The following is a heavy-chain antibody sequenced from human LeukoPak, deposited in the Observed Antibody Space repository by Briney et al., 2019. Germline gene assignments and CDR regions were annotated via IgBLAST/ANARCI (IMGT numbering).Heavy chain of an antibody. V-gene: IGHV4-61*05. CDR1: GGSISSSSYY. D-gene: IGHD3-10*01. Sequence: SETLSLTCTVSGGSISSSSYYWGWIRQPPGKGLEWIGYIYYSGSTNYNPSLKSRVTISVDTSKNQFSLKLSSVTAADTAVYYCARASYYYGSGSYQGYDYWGQGTLVTVSS. CDR3: ARASYYYGSGSYQGYDY. J-gene: IGHJ4*02. CDR2: IYYSGST.